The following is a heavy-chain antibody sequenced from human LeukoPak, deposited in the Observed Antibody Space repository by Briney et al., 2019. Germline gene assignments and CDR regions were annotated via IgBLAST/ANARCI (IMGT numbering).Heavy chain of an antibody. V-gene: IGHV1-69*05. CDR1: GGTFSSYT. Sequence: SVKVSCKASGGTFSSYTVIWVRQAPGQGLEWMGGVIPIFGTTTFAQKFQGRVTIITDASTSTVYMELSSLRSEDTAVYYCARWAGLCTTNNCYNPFDYWGQGTLVTVSS. CDR2: VIPIFGTT. CDR3: ARWAGLCTTNNCYNPFDY. J-gene: IGHJ4*02. D-gene: IGHD2-2*02.